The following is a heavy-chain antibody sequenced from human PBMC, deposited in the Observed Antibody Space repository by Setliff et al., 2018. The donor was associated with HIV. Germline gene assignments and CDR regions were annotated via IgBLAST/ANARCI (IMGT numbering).Heavy chain of an antibody. CDR2: IYYRGST. CDR3: ARIFGDQGYYYGMDV. V-gene: IGHV4-39*07. J-gene: IGHJ6*02. D-gene: IGHD3-3*01. Sequence: SETLSLTCTVSGGSISSSSYYWGWIRQPPGKGLQWIGSIYYRGSTNYNPSLKSRVTISVDTSKNQFSLKLSSVIAADTAVYYCARIFGDQGYYYGMDVWGQGTTVTVSS. CDR1: GGSISSSSYY.